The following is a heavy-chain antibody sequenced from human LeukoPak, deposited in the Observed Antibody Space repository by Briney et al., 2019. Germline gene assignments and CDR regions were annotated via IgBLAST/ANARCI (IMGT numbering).Heavy chain of an antibody. Sequence: GGSLRLSCAASGFPFSSYAMSWVRQAPGKGLEWVSTVSGSGRNTYYADSVKGRFTISRDKSKNTIFLQMSTLRVEDTAVYYGAKDNGSVGAISDYWGQGTLVTVSS. V-gene: IGHV3-23*01. CDR2: VSGSGRNT. CDR3: AKDNGSVGAISDY. D-gene: IGHD1-26*01. CDR1: GFPFSSYA. J-gene: IGHJ4*02.